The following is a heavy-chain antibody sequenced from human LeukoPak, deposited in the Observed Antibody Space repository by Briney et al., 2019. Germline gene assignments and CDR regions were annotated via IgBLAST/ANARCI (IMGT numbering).Heavy chain of an antibody. CDR2: IIPIFGTA. D-gene: IGHD4-11*01. Sequence: SVKVSCKASGGTFSSYAISWVRQAPGQGLERMGGIIPIFGTANYAQKFQGRVTMTRDTSTSTVYMELSSLRSEDTAVYYCARATQIRDYSSNYWGQGTLVTVSS. CDR3: ARATQIRDYSSNY. J-gene: IGHJ4*02. CDR1: GGTFSSYA. V-gene: IGHV1-69*05.